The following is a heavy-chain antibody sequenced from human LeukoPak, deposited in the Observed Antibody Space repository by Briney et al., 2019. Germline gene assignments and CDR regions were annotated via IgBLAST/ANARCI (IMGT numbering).Heavy chain of an antibody. CDR2: IDESGGST. CDR3: AKTSDTADYSY. CDR1: GFTFSSYI. J-gene: IGHJ4*02. D-gene: IGHD5-18*01. V-gene: IGHV3-23*01. Sequence: GGSLRLSRAASGFTFSSYIMTWVRQAPGKGLEWVSSIDESGGSTYYADSVKGQFTISRDNSKNTLYLQMNSLRAEDTAVYYCAKTSDTADYSYWGQGTLVTVSS.